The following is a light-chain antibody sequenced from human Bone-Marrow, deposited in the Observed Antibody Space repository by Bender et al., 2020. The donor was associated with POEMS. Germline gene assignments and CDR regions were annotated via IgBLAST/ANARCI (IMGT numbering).Light chain of an antibody. CDR3: TSFSSSASPYVV. V-gene: IGLV2-14*03. CDR1: NIDVGAFDY. J-gene: IGLJ2*01. CDR2: DVT. Sequence: QSALTQPASVSGSPGQSITISCTGSNIDVGAFDYVSWYQHHPGKAPKLIIYDVTNRPSGVSNRFSGSKSGNTASLTISGLQADDEANYYCTSFSSSASPYVVFGGGTKLTVL.